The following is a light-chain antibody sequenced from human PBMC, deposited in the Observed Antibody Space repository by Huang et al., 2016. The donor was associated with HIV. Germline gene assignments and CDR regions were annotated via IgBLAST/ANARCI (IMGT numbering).Light chain of an antibody. CDR1: QSVLHSSNNKNY. J-gene: IGKJ1*01. CDR3: HQYYSTPQT. CDR2: WAS. V-gene: IGKV4-1*01. Sequence: DIVMTQSPDSMTVSLGERATINCKSSQSVLHSSNNKNYLTWYQQKQGQPPKVLIYWASSRESGVPDRFIGSGSGTDFTLTISNLQAEDVAVYFCHQYYSTPQTFGQGTKVEIK.